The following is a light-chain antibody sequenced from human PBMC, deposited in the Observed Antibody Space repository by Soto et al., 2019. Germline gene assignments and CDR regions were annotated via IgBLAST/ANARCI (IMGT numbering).Light chain of an antibody. Sequence: EIVLTQSPGTLSLSPGERSTLSCRASQSVRSDYLAWYQQKPVKTPRLHSYGASTRSTGIPDGFTGSGSGTAFILTCSRLEPEDFSVYYCQPYGSSPRTVGQGTKVDIK. CDR1: QSVRSDY. J-gene: IGKJ1*01. CDR3: QPYGSSPRT. CDR2: GAS. V-gene: IGKV3-20*01.